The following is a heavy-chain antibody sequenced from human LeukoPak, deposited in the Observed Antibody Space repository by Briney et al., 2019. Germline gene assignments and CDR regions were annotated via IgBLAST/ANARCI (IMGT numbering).Heavy chain of an antibody. CDR1: GFTFNNYA. V-gene: IGHV3-23*01. Sequence: GGSLRLSCAASGFTFNNYAMSWVRQAPGKGLEWVSAISGSGGSTYYADSVKGRFTISRDNSKNTLYLQMNSLRAEDTAVYYCAKQSRGWFDYWGQGTLVTVSS. CDR3: AKQSRGWFDY. D-gene: IGHD6-19*01. J-gene: IGHJ4*02. CDR2: ISGSGGST.